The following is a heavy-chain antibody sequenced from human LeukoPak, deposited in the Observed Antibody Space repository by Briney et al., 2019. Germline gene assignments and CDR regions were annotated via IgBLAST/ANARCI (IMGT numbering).Heavy chain of an antibody. CDR3: ATSTLGYCSGGGCYSTDY. J-gene: IGHJ4*02. D-gene: IGHD2-15*01. CDR2: IYPGDSDT. CDR1: GYSFTSYW. V-gene: IGHV5-51*01. Sequence: GESLKISCKGPGYSFTSYWIGWVRQMPGKGLEWMGIIYPGDSDTRYSPSFQGQVTISADKSISTAYLQWSSLKASDTAMYYCATSTLGYCSGGGCYSTDYWGQGTLVTVSS.